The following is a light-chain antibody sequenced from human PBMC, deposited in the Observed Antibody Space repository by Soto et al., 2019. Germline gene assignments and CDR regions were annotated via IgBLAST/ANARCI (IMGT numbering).Light chain of an antibody. CDR1: QGISSY. V-gene: IGKV1-9*01. CDR2: AAS. Sequence: IQLTQSPSSLSASVGDRVTITCRASQGISSYLAWYQQKPGKAPKLLIYAASTLQSGVPSRFSGSGSGTDFTLTIRSLQPEDFATCYCQQLDSYAYTFGQGTKLEIK. CDR3: QQLDSYAYT. J-gene: IGKJ2*01.